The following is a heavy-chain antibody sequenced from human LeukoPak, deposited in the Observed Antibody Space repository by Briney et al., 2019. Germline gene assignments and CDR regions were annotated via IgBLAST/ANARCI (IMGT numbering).Heavy chain of an antibody. V-gene: IGHV3-7*01. CDR3: ARGRVGAVAGTLEYYYMDV. Sequence: GGSLRLSCAASGFTFSSYWMSWVRQAPGKGLEWVANIKQDGSEKYYVDSVKGRFTISRDNAKNSLYLQMNSLRAEDTAVYYCARGRVGAVAGTLEYYYMDVWGKGTTVTVSS. J-gene: IGHJ6*03. CDR1: GFTFSSYW. CDR2: IKQDGSEK. D-gene: IGHD6-19*01.